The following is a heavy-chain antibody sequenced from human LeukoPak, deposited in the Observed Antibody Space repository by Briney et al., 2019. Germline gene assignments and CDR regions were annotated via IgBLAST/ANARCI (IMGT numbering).Heavy chain of an antibody. V-gene: IGHV4-34*01. Sequence: SETLPLTCAVSGESFNAFYWTWVRQPPGKGLEWIGEINYSGNTNANPSLKSRITIFVDTPKNQVFLNLTSVTAADTAIYYCVRTFYRSNMAQHYFGLDVWGRGTTVTVSS. CDR2: INYSGNT. D-gene: IGHD2/OR15-2a*01. CDR1: GESFNAFY. J-gene: IGHJ6*02. CDR3: VRTFYRSNMAQHYFGLDV.